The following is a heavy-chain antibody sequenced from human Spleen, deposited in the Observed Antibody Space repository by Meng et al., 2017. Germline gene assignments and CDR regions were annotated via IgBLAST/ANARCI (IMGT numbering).Heavy chain of an antibody. CDR1: GFTFDDYA. D-gene: IGHD6-19*01. Sequence: SLKISCAASGFTFDDYAMHWVRQAPGKGLEWVSGISWKSGSIGYADSVKGRFTISRDNAQNSLYLQMNSLRPEDAAMYYCAGGTVAVAGKTGVDHWGQGTLVTVSS. J-gene: IGHJ5*02. CDR2: ISWKSGSI. CDR3: AGGTVAVAGKTGVDH. V-gene: IGHV3-9*01.